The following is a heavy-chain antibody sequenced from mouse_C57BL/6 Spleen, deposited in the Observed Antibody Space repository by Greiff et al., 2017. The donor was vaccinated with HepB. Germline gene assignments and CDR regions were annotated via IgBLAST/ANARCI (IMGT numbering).Heavy chain of an antibody. V-gene: IGHV5-16*01. CDR3: ARVLRHYYAMDY. J-gene: IGHJ4*01. D-gene: IGHD2-4*01. CDR2: INYDGSST. CDR1: GFTFSDYY. Sequence: EVKLMESEGGLVQPGSSMKLSCTASGFTFSDYYMAWVRQVPEKGLEWVANINYDGSSTYYLDSLKSRFIISRDNAKNILYLQMSSLKSEDTATYYCARVLRHYYAMDYWGQGTSVTVSS.